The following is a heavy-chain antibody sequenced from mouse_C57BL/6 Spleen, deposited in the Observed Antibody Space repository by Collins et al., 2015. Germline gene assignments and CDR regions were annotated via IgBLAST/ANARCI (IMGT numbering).Heavy chain of an antibody. CDR1: GFTFSDYY. D-gene: IGHD2-4*01. CDR2: ISDGGSYT. Sequence: EVQLVESGGGLVKPGGSLKLSCAASGFTFSDYYMYWVRQTPEKRLEWVATISDGGSYTYYPDSVKGRFTISRDNAKNNLYLQTSSLKSEDTAMYYCARGMITTGIYYAMDYWGQGTSVTVSS. V-gene: IGHV5-4*02. CDR3: ARGMITTGIYYAMDY. J-gene: IGHJ4*01.